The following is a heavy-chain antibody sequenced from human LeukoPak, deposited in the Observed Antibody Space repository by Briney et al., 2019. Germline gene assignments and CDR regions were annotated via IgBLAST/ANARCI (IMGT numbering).Heavy chain of an antibody. D-gene: IGHD3-3*01. CDR3: AKAGSYYDFWSGYPPPSPVDY. CDR1: GFRFSSHY. V-gene: IGHV3-7*03. Sequence: PGGSLRLSCVASGFRFSSHYMNWVRQGPEKGLEWLASIKPDGSETKFVDSLKGRLTISRDNSKNTLYLQMNSLRAEDTAVYYCAKAGSYYDFWSGYPPPSPVDYWGQGTLVTVSS. J-gene: IGHJ4*02. CDR2: IKPDGSET.